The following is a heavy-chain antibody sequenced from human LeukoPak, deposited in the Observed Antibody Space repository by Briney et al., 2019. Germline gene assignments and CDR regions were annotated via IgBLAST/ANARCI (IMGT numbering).Heavy chain of an antibody. J-gene: IGHJ3*01. V-gene: IGHV5-51*01. Sequence: GESLKISCQGSAYTFSGHWIGWVRQKPGKGLEWMGIIFPTDSDTTYSPSFQGQVIISADQSTGTAYLQWSSLRASDTAMYYCAGVIFGTGDYVDAFDVWGQGTVVTVSS. CDR3: AGVIFGTGDYVDAFDV. D-gene: IGHD3/OR15-3a*01. CDR1: AYTFSGHW. CDR2: IFPTDSDT.